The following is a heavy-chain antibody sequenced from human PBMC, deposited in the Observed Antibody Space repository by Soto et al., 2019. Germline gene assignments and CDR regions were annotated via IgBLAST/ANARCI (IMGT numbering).Heavy chain of an antibody. V-gene: IGHV4-31*03. Sequence: SETLSLTCTVSGGSISSGGYYWSWIRQHPGKGLEWIGYIYYSGSTYYNPSLKSRVTISVDTSKNQFSLKLSSVTAADTAVYYCARVFSDSSSFFAPWGQGTLVTVSS. CDR1: GGSISSGGYY. CDR3: ARVFSDSSSFFAP. J-gene: IGHJ5*02. CDR2: IYYSGST. D-gene: IGHD6-13*01.